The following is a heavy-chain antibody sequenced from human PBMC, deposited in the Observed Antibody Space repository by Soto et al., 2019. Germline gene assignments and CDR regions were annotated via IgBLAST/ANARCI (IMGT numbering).Heavy chain of an antibody. D-gene: IGHD2-2*02. CDR1: GYTFTAYG. CDR3: ARDGYCGSTSCSTVLDY. J-gene: IGHJ4*02. V-gene: IGHV1-18*01. CDR2: ISAYNGNT. Sequence: SVKVSCKASGYTFTAYGISWVRQAPGQGLEWMGWISAYNGNTNSAQKFQGRVTMTTDTSTSTAYMDLRSLGSDDTAVYYCARDGYCGSTSCSTVLDYWGQGTPVTVSS.